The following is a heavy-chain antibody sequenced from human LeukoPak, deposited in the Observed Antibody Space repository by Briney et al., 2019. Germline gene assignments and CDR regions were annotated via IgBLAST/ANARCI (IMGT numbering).Heavy chain of an antibody. CDR1: GFTFSSYW. D-gene: IGHD3-22*01. V-gene: IGHV3-74*01. CDR2: INSDGSTT. J-gene: IGHJ6*04. CDR3: AKRGSEYYYDSSGPGMDV. Sequence: PGGSLRLSCAASGFTFSSYWMHWVRQAPGKGLVWVSRINSDGSTTSYADSVKGRFTISRDNAKNTLYLQMNSLRAEDTAVYYCAKRGSEYYYDSSGPGMDVWGKGTTVTISS.